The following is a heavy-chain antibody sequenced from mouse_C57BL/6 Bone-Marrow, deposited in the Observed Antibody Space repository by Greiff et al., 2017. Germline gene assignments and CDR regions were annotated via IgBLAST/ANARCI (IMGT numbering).Heavy chain of an antibody. CDR2: IAPEDGET. J-gene: IGHJ4*01. CDR1: GFNIKDYY. D-gene: IGHD1-1*01. CDR3: APYYYEDYYAMDY. Sequence: EVTLQESGAELVKPGASVKLSCTASGFNIKDYYMHWVKQRTEQGLEWIGRIAPEDGETTYAPKFQGKATLTADTSSNTAYLQLRSLTSEDTAVYYCAPYYYEDYYAMDYWGQGTSVTVSS. V-gene: IGHV14-2*01.